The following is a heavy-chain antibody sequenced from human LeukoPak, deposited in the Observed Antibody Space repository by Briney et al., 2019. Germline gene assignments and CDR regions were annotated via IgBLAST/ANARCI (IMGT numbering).Heavy chain of an antibody. V-gene: IGHV3-23*01. Sequence: GGSLRLSCAASGFTFSGYAMSWLRQAPGKGLEFVSAISGDTGSTFYADSVKGRFTVSRDNSQNTLYLQLNSLRAEDMPVYYCAKRDYYDSSGFSPLFQHWGQGTLVTVSS. CDR2: ISGDTGST. CDR1: GFTFSGYA. CDR3: AKRDYYDSSGFSPLFQH. J-gene: IGHJ1*01. D-gene: IGHD3-22*01.